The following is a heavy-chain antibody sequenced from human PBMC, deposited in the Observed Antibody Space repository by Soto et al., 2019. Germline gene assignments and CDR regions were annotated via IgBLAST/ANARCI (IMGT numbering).Heavy chain of an antibody. CDR1: GGSIGSFY. CDR3: ARSHSFDGSIYHYYFDF. V-gene: IGHV4-59*01. CDR2: IYASRAT. D-gene: IGHD3-3*02. J-gene: IGHJ4*02. Sequence: SETLSLTCTVSGGSIGSFYWSWIRQSPGGTLEWIGYIYASRATAYNPSLESRITMSVDIPNNEFSLDLTSVTAADTAVYYCARSHSFDGSIYHYYFDFWGQGTLVTVSS.